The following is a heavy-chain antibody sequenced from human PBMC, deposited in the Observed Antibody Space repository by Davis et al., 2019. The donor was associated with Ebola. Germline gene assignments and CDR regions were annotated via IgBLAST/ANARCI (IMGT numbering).Heavy chain of an antibody. Sequence: GGSLRLSCEASGFTFNSFGMHWVRQAPGKGLEWLAVISDDGSNKYYADSVEGRFTISRENSKNSIFLQLNSLRAEDTAVYYCAKQLGSGFMYDGMDVWGQGTTVTVSS. D-gene: IGHD3-3*01. J-gene: IGHJ6*02. CDR3: AKQLGSGFMYDGMDV. CDR2: ISDDGSNK. CDR1: GFTFNSFG. V-gene: IGHV3-30*18.